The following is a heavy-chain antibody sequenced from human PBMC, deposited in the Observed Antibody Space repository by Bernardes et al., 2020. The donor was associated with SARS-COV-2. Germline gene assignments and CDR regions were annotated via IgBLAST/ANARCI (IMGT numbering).Heavy chain of an antibody. CDR1: GFTFSSYS. J-gene: IGHJ5*02. V-gene: IGHV3-48*01. Sequence: GGSLRLSCAASGFTFSSYSMNWVRQAPGKGLEWVSYISSSSTIYYADSVKGRFTISRDNAKNSLYLQMNSLRAEDTAVYYCARKSGWFDPWGQGTLVTVSS. CDR3: ARKSGWFDP. D-gene: IGHD3-10*01. CDR2: ISSSSTI.